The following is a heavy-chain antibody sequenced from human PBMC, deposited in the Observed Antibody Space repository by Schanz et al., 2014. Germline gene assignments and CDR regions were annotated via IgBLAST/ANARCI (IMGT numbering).Heavy chain of an antibody. CDR2: TSNDGSFT. D-gene: IGHD1-26*01. Sequence: DVQLVESGGGLVQPGGSLRLSCAASGFTFSDSWMHWVRQAPGKGLVWVSRTSNDGSFTTFADSVKGRFTISRDNAKNTLYLQMNSLRAEDSAVYYCAKVGPYSGSLGAFDIWGQGTQVTVSS. CDR1: GFTFSDSW. J-gene: IGHJ4*02. CDR3: AKVGPYSGSLGAFDI. V-gene: IGHV3-74*02.